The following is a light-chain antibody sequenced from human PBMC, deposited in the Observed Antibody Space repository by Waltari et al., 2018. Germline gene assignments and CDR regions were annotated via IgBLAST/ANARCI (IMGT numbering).Light chain of an antibody. Sequence: DIQMTQFPYSLSASIGDSITITCRASQGIRNDVGWYQQRPGKGPKRLIYAAFNLQNGVPSRFSGSGSGTEFTLTISSLQPEDFATYYCLQHNSYPLTFGGGTKVEIK. CDR3: LQHNSYPLT. V-gene: IGKV1-17*01. J-gene: IGKJ4*01. CDR2: AAF. CDR1: QGIRND.